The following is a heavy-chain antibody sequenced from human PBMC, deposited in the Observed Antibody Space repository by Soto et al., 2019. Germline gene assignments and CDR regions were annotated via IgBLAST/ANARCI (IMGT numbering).Heavy chain of an antibody. J-gene: IGHJ4*02. D-gene: IGHD6-19*01. CDR1: GFTVSSNY. CDR2: IYSGGST. V-gene: IGHV3-53*02. CDR3: ARGSRSFSGWYNY. Sequence: EVQLVETGGGLIQPGGSLRLSCAASGFTVSSNYMSWVRQAPGKGLEWVSVIYSGGSTYYADSVKGRFTISRDNSKNTLYLQMNSLRAEDTAVYYCARGSRSFSGWYNYWGQGTLVTVSS.